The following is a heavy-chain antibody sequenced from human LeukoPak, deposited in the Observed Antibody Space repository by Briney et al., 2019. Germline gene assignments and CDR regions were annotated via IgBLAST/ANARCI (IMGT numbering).Heavy chain of an antibody. CDR1: GYTFTNYD. D-gene: IGHD3-22*01. Sequence: GASVKVSCKASGYTFTNYDINWVRQATGQGLEWMGWMNPNSGNTGYAQKFQGRVTITRNTSISTAYMELSSLGSEDTAVYYCATEDYYDSGSYDHWGQGTLVTVSS. CDR3: ATEDYYDSGSYDH. CDR2: MNPNSGNT. V-gene: IGHV1-8*03. J-gene: IGHJ5*02.